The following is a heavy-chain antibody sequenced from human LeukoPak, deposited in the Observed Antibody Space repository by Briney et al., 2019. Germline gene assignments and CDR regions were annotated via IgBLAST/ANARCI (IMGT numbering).Heavy chain of an antibody. CDR3: ARSSMSALDY. Sequence: GGSLRLSCAATGLTFSSYAMHWVRQAPGKGLEYVSAISSNGGSTYYANSVKGRFTISRDNSKNTLYLQMGSLRAEDMAVYYCARSSMSALDYWGQGTLVTVSS. V-gene: IGHV3-64*01. D-gene: IGHD2-21*01. CDR1: GLTFSSYA. CDR2: ISSNGGST. J-gene: IGHJ4*02.